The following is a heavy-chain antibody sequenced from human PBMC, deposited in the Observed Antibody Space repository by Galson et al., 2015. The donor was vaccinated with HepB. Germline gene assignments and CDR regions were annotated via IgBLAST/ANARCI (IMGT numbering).Heavy chain of an antibody. CDR3: AKDYLPYYDRWGSYSDLYYFDY. CDR1: GFTFNYHA. J-gene: IGHJ4*02. V-gene: IGHV3-23*01. CDR2: ISGSGSST. Sequence: SLRLSCAASGFTFNYHAMNWVRQAPGKGLEWGASISGSGSSTYYADSVRGRLTISRDNSLDTVDLQMDSLRVDDTAVYYCAKDYLPYYDRWGSYSDLYYFDYWGQGTLVTVSS. D-gene: IGHD3-22*01.